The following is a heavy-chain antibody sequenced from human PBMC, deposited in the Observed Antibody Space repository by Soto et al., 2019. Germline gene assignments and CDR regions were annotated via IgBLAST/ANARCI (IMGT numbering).Heavy chain of an antibody. Sequence: GESLKISCQSSGYTFSNFWIGWVRQLPGKGLEWMGIIYPGDHETRYSPSFHGKVTISDDRSINTAYLQWNSLEASDTAFYFCARSPRSSPYFDYWGQGALVTVSS. CDR1: GYTFSNFW. J-gene: IGHJ4*02. V-gene: IGHV5-51*01. D-gene: IGHD6-13*01. CDR3: ARSPRSSPYFDY. CDR2: IYPGDHET.